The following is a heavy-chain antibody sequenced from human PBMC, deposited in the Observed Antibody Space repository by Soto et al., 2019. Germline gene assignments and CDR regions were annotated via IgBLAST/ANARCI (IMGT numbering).Heavy chain of an antibody. CDR3: ARDKTSGATSGDAFDI. V-gene: IGHV3-23*01. CDR1: GFTFTTYA. CDR2: IRGSGGST. D-gene: IGHD3-3*01. Sequence: GGSLRLSCAASGFTFTTYAMGWVRQAPGKGLEWVSGIRGSGGSTYYVDSVEGRFTISRDNSKNTLYLQMNSLRAEDTAVYYCARDKTSGATSGDAFDIWGQGTMVTVSS. J-gene: IGHJ3*02.